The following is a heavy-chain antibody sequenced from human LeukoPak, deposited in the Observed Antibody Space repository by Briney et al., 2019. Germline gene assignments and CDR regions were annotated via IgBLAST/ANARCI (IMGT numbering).Heavy chain of an antibody. V-gene: IGHV4-4*02. CDR2: IYHSGST. D-gene: IGHD3-10*01. J-gene: IGHJ6*03. CDR1: GGSISSSNW. Sequence: KSSETLSLTCAVSGGSISSSNWWSWVRQPPGKGLEWIGEIYHSGSTNYNPSLKSRVTISVDTSKNQFSLKLSSVTAADTAVYYCARGRSGSYKVYYYYYYMDVWGKGTTVTVSS. CDR3: ARGRSGSYKVYYYYYYMDV.